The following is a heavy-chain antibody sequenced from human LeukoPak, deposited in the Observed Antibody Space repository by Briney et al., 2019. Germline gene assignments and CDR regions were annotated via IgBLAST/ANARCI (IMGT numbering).Heavy chain of an antibody. CDR2: MNPNSGNT. D-gene: IGHD3-10*01. CDR1: GYTFTSYD. V-gene: IGHV1-8*01. CDR3: ARGRGVRGVRHPNDY. J-gene: IGHJ4*02. Sequence: GASVKVSCKASGYTFTSYDINWVPQATGQGLEWMGWMNPNSGNTGYAQKFQGRVTMTRNTSISTAYMELSSLRSEDTAVYYCARGRGVRGVRHPNDYWGQGTLVTVSS.